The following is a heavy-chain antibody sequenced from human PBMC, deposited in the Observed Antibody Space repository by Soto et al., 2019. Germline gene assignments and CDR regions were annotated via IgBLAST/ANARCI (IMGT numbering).Heavy chain of an antibody. CDR1: GYSFTTYW. CDR3: ARVGHDYSNSGMDV. D-gene: IGHD4-4*01. CDR2: IDPGGSDT. J-gene: IGHJ6*02. V-gene: IGHV5-10-1*01. Sequence: GESLKISCKGSGYSFTTYWINWVRQMPGKGLEWMGKIDPGGSDTTYSPSFQGHVTISTDKSITTAYLQWSSLKASDTAMYYCARVGHDYSNSGMDVWGQGTTVTVSS.